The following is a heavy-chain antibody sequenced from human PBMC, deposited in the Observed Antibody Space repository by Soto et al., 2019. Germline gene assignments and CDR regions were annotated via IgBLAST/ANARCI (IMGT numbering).Heavy chain of an antibody. Sequence: QLQLQASGPGLVKPSETLSLTCPVSGGSISSSSYYWGWIRQPPGKGLEWIGSIYYSGSTYYNPSRQSRGTISVDTSKDQFSLTLSAVTAADTAVYYCARHSASALVQPKDYYYYYGMDGWGQGPTVTVSS. CDR1: GGSISSSSYY. CDR2: IYYSGST. V-gene: IGHV4-39*01. D-gene: IGHD6-6*01. J-gene: IGHJ6*02. CDR3: ARHSASALVQPKDYYYYYGMDG.